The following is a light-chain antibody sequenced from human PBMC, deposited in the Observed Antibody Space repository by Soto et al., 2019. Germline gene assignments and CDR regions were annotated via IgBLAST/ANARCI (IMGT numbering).Light chain of an antibody. J-gene: IGKJ2*01. CDR2: GAS. V-gene: IGKV3-20*01. CDR3: QQYGNLMYT. Sequence: EIVLTQSPGTLSLSPGEGATLSCRSSQYIATSYLAWYQQKRGQAPRLLMYGASSRATGIPDRFSGSGSGTDFTLTISRLEPEDSAVYYCQQYGNLMYTFGQGTKLEIK. CDR1: QYIATSY.